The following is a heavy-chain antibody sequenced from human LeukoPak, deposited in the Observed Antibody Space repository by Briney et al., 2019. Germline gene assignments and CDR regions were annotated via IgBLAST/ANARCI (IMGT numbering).Heavy chain of an antibody. CDR1: GYSLGKNYY. V-gene: IGHV4-38-2*01. J-gene: IGHJ4*02. Sequence: SETLSLTCAVSGYSLGKNYYWGWIRHPPGKGLEWIGRIYGTGSTSYNPSLMNRVTMSVDTSKNHFSLKLTSVTAADTAVYYCARYDSRGSASTRFDYWGQGILVTISS. CDR3: ARYDSRGSASTRFDY. CDR2: IYGTGST. D-gene: IGHD3-16*01.